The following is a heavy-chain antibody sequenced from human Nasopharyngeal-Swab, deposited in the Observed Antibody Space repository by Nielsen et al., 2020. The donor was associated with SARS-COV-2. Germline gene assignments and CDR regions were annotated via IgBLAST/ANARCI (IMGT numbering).Heavy chain of an antibody. CDR2: IYHSGST. D-gene: IGHD3-9*01. CDR3: ARDYYDILTGYYRIDAFDI. J-gene: IGHJ3*02. CDR1: GYSISSGYY. V-gene: IGHV4-38-2*02. Sequence: SETLSLTCTVSGYSISSGYYWGWIRQPPGKGLEWIGSIYHSGSTNYNPSLKSRVTISVDTSKNQFSLKLSSVTAADTAVYYCARDYYDILTGYYRIDAFDIWGQGTMVTVSS.